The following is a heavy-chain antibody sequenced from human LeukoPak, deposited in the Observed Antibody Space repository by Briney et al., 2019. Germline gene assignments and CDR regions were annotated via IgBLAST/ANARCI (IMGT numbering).Heavy chain of an antibody. CDR1: GFTFSSYA. D-gene: IGHD3-10*01. V-gene: IGHV3-23*01. CDR2: ITGSGGST. CDR3: ARAYYSPFDY. J-gene: IGHJ4*02. Sequence: PGGSLRLSCAASGFTFSSYAMSWVRQAPGKGLEWVSGITGSGGSTYYADSVEGRFTISRDNSKNTLYLQMNSLRAEDTAVYYCARAYYSPFDYWGQGTLVTVSS.